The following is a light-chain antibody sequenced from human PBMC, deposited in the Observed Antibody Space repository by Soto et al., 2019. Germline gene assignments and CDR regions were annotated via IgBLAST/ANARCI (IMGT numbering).Light chain of an antibody. J-gene: IGLJ1*01. Sequence: QPVLTQPPSVSGAPGQRVTISCTGSSSNIGAGYDVHWYQQLPGTAPKLLIYANTNRPSGVPDRFSGSKSGTSASLAITGLQAGDEADYYCQSYDSSLYGYVFGSGTKLTVL. CDR2: ANT. CDR1: SSNIGAGYD. CDR3: QSYDSSLYGYV. V-gene: IGLV1-40*01.